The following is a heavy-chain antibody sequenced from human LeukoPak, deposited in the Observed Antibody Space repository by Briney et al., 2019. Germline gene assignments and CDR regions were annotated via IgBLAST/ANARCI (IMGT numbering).Heavy chain of an antibody. CDR3: ARIKAAGDPSYWYFDL. V-gene: IGHV1-69*06. Sequence: SVKVSCKASGYIFTGYYIHWVRQAPGQGLEWMGGIIPIFGTANYAQKFQGRVTITADKSTSTAYMELSSLRSEDTAVYYCARIKAAGDPSYWYFDLWGRGTLVTVSS. J-gene: IGHJ2*01. CDR1: GYIFTGYY. D-gene: IGHD7-27*01. CDR2: IIPIFGTA.